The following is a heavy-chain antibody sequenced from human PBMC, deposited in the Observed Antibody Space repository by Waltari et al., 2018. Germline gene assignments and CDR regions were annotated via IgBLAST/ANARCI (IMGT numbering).Heavy chain of an antibody. V-gene: IGHV4-59*01. Sequence: QVQLQVSGPGLVKPSETLSLTCTVPGGSLSRYYGVCIRQPPGKGLQWVGYIYYSGSTNNSPSLKCRVTISVDTYKNQFSLKLSSVTAADTAGYYCARVYCSGGSCYPDYWGQGTLVTVSS. D-gene: IGHD2-15*01. CDR2: IYYSGST. CDR3: ARVYCSGGSCYPDY. J-gene: IGHJ4*02. CDR1: GGSLSRYY.